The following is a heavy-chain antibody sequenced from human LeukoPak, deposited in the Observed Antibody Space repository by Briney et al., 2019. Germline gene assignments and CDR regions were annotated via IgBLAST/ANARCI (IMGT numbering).Heavy chain of an antibody. CDR3: ARDGGEWELSN. D-gene: IGHD1-26*01. CDR1: GFTFSSYE. V-gene: IGHV3-48*03. Sequence: PGGSLRLSCAASGFTFSSYEVNWVRQAPGKGLEWVSYISSSTGSTMYYADSVKGRFTISRDNAKNSLYLQMNSLRAEDTAVYYCARDGGEWELSNWGQGTLVTVSS. CDR2: ISSSTGSTM. J-gene: IGHJ4*02.